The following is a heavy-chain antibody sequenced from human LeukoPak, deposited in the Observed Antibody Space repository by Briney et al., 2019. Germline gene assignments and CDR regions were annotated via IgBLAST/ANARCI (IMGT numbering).Heavy chain of an antibody. CDR2: IHSGGNEK. D-gene: IGHD6-19*01. V-gene: IGHV3-7*01. CDR1: GFTFSAYW. J-gene: IGHJ3*02. CDR3: ARDGSYSSGWYEAFDI. Sequence: GGSLRLSCTASGFTFSAYWMRWVRQAPGKGLEWVASIHSGGNEKYHVDSVEGRFTVSRDNAKNSLYLQMNSLRAEDTAVYYCARDGSYSSGWYEAFDIWGQGTMVTVSS.